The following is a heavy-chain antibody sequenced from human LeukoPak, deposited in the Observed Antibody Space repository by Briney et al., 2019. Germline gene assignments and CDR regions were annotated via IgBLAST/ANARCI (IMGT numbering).Heavy chain of an antibody. Sequence: ASMTVSCKASGYTFTSYGISWVRQAPGQGLEGMGWISAYNGKTKYAQNLHARVTMPTDTSTSTAYLYLRSLRSDDTAVYYCASIPTSLGLRFFQYWGQGTLVTVSS. CDR1: GYTFTSYG. CDR2: ISAYNGKT. V-gene: IGHV1-18*01. CDR3: ASIPTSLGLRFFQY. D-gene: IGHD3-3*01. J-gene: IGHJ4*02.